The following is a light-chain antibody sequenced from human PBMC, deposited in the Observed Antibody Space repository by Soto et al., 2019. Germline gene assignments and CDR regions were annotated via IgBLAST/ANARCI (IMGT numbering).Light chain of an antibody. V-gene: IGLV2-14*01. J-gene: IGLJ1*01. CDR2: DVS. Sequence: QSALTQPASVSGSPGQSITISCTGTSSDVGGYNYVSWYQQHPGKAPKLMIYDVSNRPSGVSNRFSGSKSGNTASLTISGLQAEDSADYYCSSYTSSSTLGFGTGTKVTVL. CDR1: SSDVGGYNY. CDR3: SSYTSSSTLG.